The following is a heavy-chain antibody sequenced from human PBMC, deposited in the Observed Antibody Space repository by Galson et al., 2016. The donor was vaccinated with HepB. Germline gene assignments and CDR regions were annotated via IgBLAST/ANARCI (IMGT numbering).Heavy chain of an antibody. CDR1: GFTFSSYW. D-gene: IGHD2-15*01. CDR3: ARAPTRYCSGGSSYRYYYYGMDV. J-gene: IGHJ6*04. V-gene: IGHV3-74*01. Sequence: SLRLSCAASGFTFSSYWMHWVRQAPGKGLVWVSRINSDGGSTSYADSVKGRFTISRDNAKNTLYLQMNSLRAEDTAVYYCARAPTRYCSGGSSYRYYYYGMDVWGKGTTVTVSS. CDR2: INSDGGST.